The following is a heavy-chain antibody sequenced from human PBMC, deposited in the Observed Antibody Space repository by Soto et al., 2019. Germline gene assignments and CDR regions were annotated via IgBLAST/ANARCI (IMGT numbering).Heavy chain of an antibody. CDR3: AKDPQSSYNWFDP. CDR1: GCTFTDYY. CDR2: INPKSGNT. J-gene: IGHJ5*02. D-gene: IGHD2-15*01. V-gene: IGHV1-2*02. Sequence: ASVEVSCRASGCTFTDYYIHWVRQTPGQGLEWMGWINPKSGNTKYEQKFQARVTMTRDTSISTAYMEVSRLTSDDTAVYYCAKDPQSSYNWFDPWGQGTLVTVSS.